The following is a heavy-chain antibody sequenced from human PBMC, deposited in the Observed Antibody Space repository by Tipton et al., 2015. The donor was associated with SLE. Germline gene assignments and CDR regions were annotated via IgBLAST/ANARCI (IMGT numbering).Heavy chain of an antibody. CDR2: IYYSGST. Sequence: TLSLTCTVSGGSISSSSYYWGWIRQPPGKGLEWIGSIYYSGSTNYNPSLKSRVTISVDTSKNQFSLKLSSVTATDTAVYYCASYGSPSDYWGQGTLVTVSS. CDR1: GGSISSSSYY. V-gene: IGHV4-39*01. J-gene: IGHJ4*02. CDR3: ASYGSPSDY. D-gene: IGHD3-10*01.